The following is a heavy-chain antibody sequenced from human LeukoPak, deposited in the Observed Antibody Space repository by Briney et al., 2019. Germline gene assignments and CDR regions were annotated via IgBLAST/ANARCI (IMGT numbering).Heavy chain of an antibody. V-gene: IGHV4-4*02. J-gene: IGHJ4*02. D-gene: IGHD3-10*01. CDR3: ARGEGYGSGSYSFHY. CDR1: GGSISSSNW. Sequence: SGTLSLTSAVSGGSISSSNWWSWVRQPPGKGLEWIGEIYHSGSTNYNPSLKSRVTISVDKSKNQCSLKLSSVTAADTAVYYCARGEGYGSGSYSFHYWGQGTLVTVSS. CDR2: IYHSGST.